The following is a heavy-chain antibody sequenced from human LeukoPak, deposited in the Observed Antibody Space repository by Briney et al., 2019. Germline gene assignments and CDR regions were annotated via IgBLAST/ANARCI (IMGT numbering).Heavy chain of an antibody. D-gene: IGHD3-9*01. CDR3: ARDYTGYFP. CDR2: IKTDGSEK. J-gene: IGHJ5*02. Sequence: GGSLRLSCEASGFTSSSYWMSWVRQAPGKGLEWVANIKTDGSEKYYVDSVKGRFTISRDNAKNSLYLQMNSLRAEDTAVYYCARDYTGYFPWGQGTLVIVSS. V-gene: IGHV3-7*03. CDR1: GFTSSSYW.